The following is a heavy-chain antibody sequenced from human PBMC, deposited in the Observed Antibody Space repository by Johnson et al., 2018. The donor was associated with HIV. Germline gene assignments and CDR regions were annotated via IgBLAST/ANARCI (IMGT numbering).Heavy chain of an antibody. Sequence: QAQLVEPGGGVVQPGGSLRVSCPASGFTFSRHAMHWVPQAPGKGPERVAVVSFATIHKDYAYPVKGRFTPSRDNAKNSLYLQMKSLRDEDTALYYCARDVGLWFGELRSGDAFDIWGQGTMVTVSS. CDR2: VSFATIHK. J-gene: IGHJ3*02. CDR1: GFTFSRHA. CDR3: ARDVGLWFGELRSGDAFDI. V-gene: IGHV3-30*04. D-gene: IGHD3-10*01.